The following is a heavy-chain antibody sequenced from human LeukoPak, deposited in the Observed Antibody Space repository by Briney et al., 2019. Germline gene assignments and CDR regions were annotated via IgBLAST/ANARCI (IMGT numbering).Heavy chain of an antibody. CDR1: GYTFTSYA. V-gene: IGHV7-4-1*02. Sequence: ASVKVSCKASGYTFTSYAMNWVRQAPGQGLEWMGWINTNTGNPTYAQGFPGRFVFSLDTSVSTAYLQISSLKAEDTAVYYCARSSSWNPRGAFDIWGQGTMVTVSS. J-gene: IGHJ3*02. D-gene: IGHD6-13*01. CDR3: ARSSSWNPRGAFDI. CDR2: INTNTGNP.